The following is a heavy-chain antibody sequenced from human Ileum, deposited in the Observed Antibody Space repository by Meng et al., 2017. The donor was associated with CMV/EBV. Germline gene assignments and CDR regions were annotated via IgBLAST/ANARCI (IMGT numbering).Heavy chain of an antibody. CDR2: LRTSGTI. CDR3: GRAGARGVPVDI. J-gene: IGHJ4*02. D-gene: IGHD3-10*01. CDR1: GGSISDYH. Sequence: QLQLQELGPGPVKPSETLSLTCSVSGGSISDYHWTWIRKSAGKGLQWLGRLRTSGTIDHNPSFKSRVTLSIDTSKNQFSLKLTSVTAADTAVYYCGRAGARGVPVDIWGQGTLVTVSS. V-gene: IGHV4-4*07.